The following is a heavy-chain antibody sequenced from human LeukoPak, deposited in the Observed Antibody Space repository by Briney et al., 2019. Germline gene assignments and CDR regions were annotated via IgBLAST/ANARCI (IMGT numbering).Heavy chain of an antibody. CDR1: GGSISSGDYY. CDR3: ARGPWYDYVWGSYRYNAHYFDY. D-gene: IGHD3-16*02. Sequence: SGTLSLTCTVSGGSISSGDYYWSWIRQPPGKGLEWIGYIYYSGSTYYNPSLKSRVTISVDTSKNQFSLKLSSVTAADTAVYYCARGPWYDYVWGSYRYNAHYFDYWGQGTLVTVSS. CDR2: IYYSGST. V-gene: IGHV4-30-4*01. J-gene: IGHJ4*02.